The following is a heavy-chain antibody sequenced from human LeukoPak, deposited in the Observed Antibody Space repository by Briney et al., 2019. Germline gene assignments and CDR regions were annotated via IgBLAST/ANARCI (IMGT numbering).Heavy chain of an antibody. CDR1: GGSVSDYY. Sequence: SETLSLTCAVSGGSVSDYYWSWIRQSPGKGLEWIGYIYYTGSTTYNPSLKSRVTISADTSKNQFSLKLSSVTAADTAVYYCASRKLGNDYWGQGTLVTVSS. D-gene: IGHD7-27*01. CDR2: IYYTGST. CDR3: ASRKLGNDY. V-gene: IGHV4-59*02. J-gene: IGHJ4*02.